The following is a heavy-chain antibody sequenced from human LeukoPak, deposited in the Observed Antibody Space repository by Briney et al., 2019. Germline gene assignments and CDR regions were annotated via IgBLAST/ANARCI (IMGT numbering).Heavy chain of an antibody. CDR1: GYTFNDYY. D-gene: IGHD1-26*01. CDR2: VDPEDGET. J-gene: IGHJ4*02. Sequence: AAVKISCKVSGYTFNDYYMHWVQPAPGKGLEWMGLVDPEDGETIYAEKFQGRVTITADTSTDTAYMELSSLRSEDTAVYYCATQYSGSYYEPVGYWGQGTLVTVSS. CDR3: ATQYSGSYYEPVGY. V-gene: IGHV1-69-2*01.